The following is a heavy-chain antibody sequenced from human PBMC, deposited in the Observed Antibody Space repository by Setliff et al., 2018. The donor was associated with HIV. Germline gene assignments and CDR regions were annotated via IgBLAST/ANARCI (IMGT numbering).Heavy chain of an antibody. D-gene: IGHD1-7*01. CDR2: MNPNSGNT. V-gene: IGHV1-8*01. Sequence: ASVKVSCKVSGYTFTSYDINWVRQATGQGLEWMGWMNPNSGNTGYAQKFQDRVTMTRDTSINAAYMELRSLRSDDTAVYYCARGYNWNYPLDYWGQGTLVTVSS. J-gene: IGHJ4*02. CDR3: ARGYNWNYPLDY. CDR1: GYTFTSYD.